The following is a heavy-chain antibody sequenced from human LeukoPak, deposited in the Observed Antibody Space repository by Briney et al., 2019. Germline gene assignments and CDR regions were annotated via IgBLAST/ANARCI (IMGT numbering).Heavy chain of an antibody. CDR3: ARENFRGAHAFDI. V-gene: IGHV3-43*01. J-gene: IGHJ3*02. D-gene: IGHD3-3*01. CDR1: GFTFDDYT. CDR2: ISWDGGST. Sequence: GGSLRLSCAASGFTFDDYTMHWVRQAPGKGLEWVSLISWDGGSTYYADSVKGRFTISRDNAKNSLYLQMNSLRAEDTAVYYCARENFRGAHAFDIWGQGTMVTVSS.